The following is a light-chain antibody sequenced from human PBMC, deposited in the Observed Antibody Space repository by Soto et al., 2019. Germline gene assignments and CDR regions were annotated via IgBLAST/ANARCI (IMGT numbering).Light chain of an antibody. CDR3: MQALQAIT. CDR1: EILLHSNGYNY. CDR2: LGS. J-gene: IGKJ5*01. V-gene: IGKV2-28*01. Sequence: DIVMTQSPFSLPVTPGDPASIACSSSEILLHSNGYNYLDWYLQKPGQSPQLLIYLGSNRSSGLPDRFSGSGSGTDFPLKISRVEAEDVGVYYCMQALQAITFGQGTRLEIK.